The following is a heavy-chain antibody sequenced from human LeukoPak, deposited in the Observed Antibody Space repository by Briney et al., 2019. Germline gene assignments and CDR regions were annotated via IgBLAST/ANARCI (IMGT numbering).Heavy chain of an antibody. CDR1: GGSFSGYY. Sequence: SETLSLTCAVYGGSFSGYYWSWIRQPPGKGLEWIGEINHSGSTNYNPSLKSRVTISVDTSKNQFSLKLSSVTAADTAVYYCAMCSSGWYEDAFDIWGQGTMVTVSS. CDR2: INHSGST. J-gene: IGHJ3*02. V-gene: IGHV4-34*01. CDR3: AMCSSGWYEDAFDI. D-gene: IGHD6-19*01.